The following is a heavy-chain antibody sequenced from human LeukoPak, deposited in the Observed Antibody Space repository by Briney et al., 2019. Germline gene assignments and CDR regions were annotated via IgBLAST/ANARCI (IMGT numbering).Heavy chain of an antibody. CDR2: ISSSSSYI. D-gene: IGHD1-26*01. CDR1: GFTFSSYS. J-gene: IGHJ4*02. CDR3: ARRGGSGSYTDY. Sequence: GGSLRLSCAASGFTFSSYSMNWVRQAPGKGLEWVSSISSSSSYIYYADSVKGRFTISRDNAKNSLYLQMNSLRAEDTAVYYCARRGGSGSYTDYWGQGTLVTVSS. V-gene: IGHV3-21*01.